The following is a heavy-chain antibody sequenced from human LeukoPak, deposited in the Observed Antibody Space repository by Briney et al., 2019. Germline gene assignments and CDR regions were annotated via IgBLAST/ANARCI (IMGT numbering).Heavy chain of an antibody. Sequence: GGSLRLSCAASGFTFSRYWMHWVRQAPGKGLVWVSCIKSDGSSTSIADSAKGRFTISRDNAKNTVYLQMNSLRAEDTAVYYCVRDNKSYNFDYWGQGTLVTVSS. D-gene: IGHD1-26*01. CDR3: VRDNKSYNFDY. V-gene: IGHV3-74*01. J-gene: IGHJ4*02. CDR1: GFTFSRYW. CDR2: IKSDGSST.